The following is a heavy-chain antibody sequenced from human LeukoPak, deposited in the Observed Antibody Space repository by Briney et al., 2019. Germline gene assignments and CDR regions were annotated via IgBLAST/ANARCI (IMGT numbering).Heavy chain of an antibody. CDR3: ARDMTPYYYGSGSRRAFDI. V-gene: IGHV1-18*01. D-gene: IGHD3-10*01. CDR2: ISAYNGNT. CDR1: GYTFTSYD. J-gene: IGHJ3*02. Sequence: ASVKVSCKASGYTFTSYDINWVRQATGQGLEWMGWISAYNGNTNYAQKLQGRVTMTTDTSTSTAYMELRSLRSDDTAVYYCARDMTPYYYGSGSRRAFDIWGQGTMVTVSS.